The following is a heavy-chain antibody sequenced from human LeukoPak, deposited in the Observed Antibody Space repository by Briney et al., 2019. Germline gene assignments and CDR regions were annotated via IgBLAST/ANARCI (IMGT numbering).Heavy chain of an antibody. CDR1: GGSISSSSYY. V-gene: IGHV4-39*01. CDR3: ARGSGI. CDR2: IYYSGNT. Sequence: SETLSLTCTVSGGSISSSSYYWGWIRQPPGRGLEWIGSIYYSGNTYYNPSLKSRVTISVDTSKNQFSLKLSSVTAADTAVYYCARGSGIWGQGTLVTVSS. J-gene: IGHJ4*02.